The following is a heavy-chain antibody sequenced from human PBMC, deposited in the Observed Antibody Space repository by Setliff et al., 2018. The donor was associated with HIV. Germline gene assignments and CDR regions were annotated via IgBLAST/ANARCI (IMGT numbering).Heavy chain of an antibody. CDR2: VYPSGST. Sequence: PSETLSLACTVSGGSISTTTYFWTWIRQPAGKGLEWIGHVYPSGSTNYNPSLQSRVAISVDTSKNQFTLQLSSVTAADTAMYYCARAGRRTGHSYTWFDPWGQGTLVTVSS. CDR3: ARAGRRTGHSYTWFDP. CDR1: GGSISTTTYF. J-gene: IGHJ5*02. V-gene: IGHV4-61*09. D-gene: IGHD3-16*01.